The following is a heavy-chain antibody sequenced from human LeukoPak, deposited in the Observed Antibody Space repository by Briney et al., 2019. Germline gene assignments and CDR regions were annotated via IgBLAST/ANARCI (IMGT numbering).Heavy chain of an antibody. CDR3: ARDRGCRSGGSCYYFDY. V-gene: IGHV3-53*01. CDR2: NSGGST. Sequence: GGSLRLSCAASGLTFRLYGMSWVRQAPGKGLEWVSVNSGGSTYYADSVKGRFTISRDNSKNTLYLQMNSLRAEDTAVYYCARDRGCRSGGSCYYFDYWGQGTLVTVSS. CDR1: GLTFRLYG. J-gene: IGHJ4*02. D-gene: IGHD2-15*01.